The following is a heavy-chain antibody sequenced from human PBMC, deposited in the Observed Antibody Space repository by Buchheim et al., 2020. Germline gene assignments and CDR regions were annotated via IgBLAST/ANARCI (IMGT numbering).Heavy chain of an antibody. CDR1: GFTFSSYW. CDR2: INSDGSST. V-gene: IGHV3-74*01. Sequence: EVQLVESGGGLVQPGGSLRLSCAASGFTFSSYWMHWVRQAPGKGLVWVSRINSDGSSTSYADSVKGRFTISRDNAKNTLNLQMNSLRAEDTAVYYCARDPHNGGYFDWGDWFDPWGQGTL. CDR3: ARDPHNGGYFDWGDWFDP. D-gene: IGHD3-9*01. J-gene: IGHJ5*02.